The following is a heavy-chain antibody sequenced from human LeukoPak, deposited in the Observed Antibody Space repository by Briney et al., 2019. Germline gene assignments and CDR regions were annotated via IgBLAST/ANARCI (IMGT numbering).Heavy chain of an antibody. CDR1: GFTFSSYS. D-gene: IGHD5-12*01. CDR2: ISSSSSYI. V-gene: IGHV3-21*04. CDR3: ARRDIVATLSDY. J-gene: IGHJ4*02. Sequence: PGGSLRLSCAASGFTFSSYSMNWVRQAPGKGLEGVSSISSSSSYIYYADSVKGRFAISRDNAKNSLYLHMNSLRAEDTAVYYCARRDIVATLSDYWGQGTLVTVSS.